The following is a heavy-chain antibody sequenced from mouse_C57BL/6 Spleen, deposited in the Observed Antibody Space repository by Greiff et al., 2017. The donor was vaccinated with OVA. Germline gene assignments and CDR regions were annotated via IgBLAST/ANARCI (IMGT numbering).Heavy chain of an antibody. CDR1: GYAFSSYW. V-gene: IGHV1-80*01. CDR3: VRADYYVNYVGFDY. CDR2: IYPGDGDT. D-gene: IGHD2-1*01. J-gene: IGHJ2*01. Sequence: LQESGAELVKPGASVKISCKASGYAFSSYWMNWVKQRPGKGLEWIGQIYPGDGDTNYNGKFKGKATLTADKSSSTAYMQLSSLSSEDSAVYFCVRADYYVNYVGFDYWGQGTTLTVSS.